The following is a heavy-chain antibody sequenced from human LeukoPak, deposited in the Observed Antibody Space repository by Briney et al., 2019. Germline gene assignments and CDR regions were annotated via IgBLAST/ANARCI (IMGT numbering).Heavy chain of an antibody. CDR1: GGTFSSYA. Sequence: ASVKVSCKASGGTFSSYAINWVRQATGQGLEWMGWMKPNSGNTGYAQKFQGRVTITRNTSISTAYMELSSLRSEDTAVYYCARGRSPGWYFDLWGRGTLVTVSS. J-gene: IGHJ2*01. CDR2: MKPNSGNT. D-gene: IGHD6-19*01. CDR3: ARGRSPGWYFDL. V-gene: IGHV1-8*03.